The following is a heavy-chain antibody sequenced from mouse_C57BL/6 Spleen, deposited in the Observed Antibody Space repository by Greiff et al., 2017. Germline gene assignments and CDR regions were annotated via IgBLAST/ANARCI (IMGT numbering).Heavy chain of an antibody. CDR3: ARSSYDCYWYFDV. J-gene: IGHJ1*03. D-gene: IGHD2-12*01. CDR1: GYTFTSYT. Sequence: VQLQQSGAELARPGASVKMSCKASGYTFTSYTMHWVKQRPGQGLEWIGYINPSSGYTKYNQKFKDKATLTADKSSSTAYVHLSSLTSEDSAVYYCARSSYDCYWYFDVWGTGTTVTVSS. CDR2: INPSSGYT. V-gene: IGHV1-4*01.